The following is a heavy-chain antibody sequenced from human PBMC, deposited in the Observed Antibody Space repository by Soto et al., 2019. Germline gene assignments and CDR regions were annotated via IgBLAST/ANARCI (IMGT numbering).Heavy chain of an antibody. D-gene: IGHD3-3*01. J-gene: IGHJ6*02. CDR3: ARAPQFWSGYSGGYGMDV. CDR1: GYSFIDYW. Sequence: PGESLKISCKGSGYSFIDYWIGWVRQVPGKGPEWMGVIYPGDSDTRYSPSFQGHVTISADKSISTAYLQWSTLKASDTAIYYCARAPQFWSGYSGGYGMDVWGQGTTVTVSS. V-gene: IGHV5-51*01. CDR2: IYPGDSDT.